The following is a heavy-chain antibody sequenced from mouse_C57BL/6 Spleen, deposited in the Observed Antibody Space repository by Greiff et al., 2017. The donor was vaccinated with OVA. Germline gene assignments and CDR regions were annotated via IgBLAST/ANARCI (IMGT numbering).Heavy chain of an antibody. Sequence: QSGPELVKPGASVKISCKASGYAFSSSWMNWVKQRPGKGLEWIGRIYPGDGDTNYNGKFKGKATLTADKSSSTAYMQLSSLTSEDSAVYFCARWGYDYDYAMDYWGQGTSVTVSS. CDR1: GYAFSSSW. D-gene: IGHD2-4*01. J-gene: IGHJ4*01. CDR3: ARWGYDYDYAMDY. CDR2: IYPGDGDT. V-gene: IGHV1-82*01.